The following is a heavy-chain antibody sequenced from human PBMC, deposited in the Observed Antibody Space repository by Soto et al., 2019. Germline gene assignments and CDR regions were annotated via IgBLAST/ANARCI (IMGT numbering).Heavy chain of an antibody. D-gene: IGHD5-18*01. CDR1: GFTFSSYE. CDR3: ANVDTAMVIGY. CDR2: ISSSGSTI. J-gene: IGHJ4*02. Sequence: VQLVESGGGVVQPGRSLRLSCAASGFTFSSYEMNWVRQAPGKGLEWVSYISSSGSTIYYADSVKGRFTISRDNAKNSLYLQMNSLRAEDTAVYYCANVDTAMVIGYWGQGTLVTVSS. V-gene: IGHV3-48*03.